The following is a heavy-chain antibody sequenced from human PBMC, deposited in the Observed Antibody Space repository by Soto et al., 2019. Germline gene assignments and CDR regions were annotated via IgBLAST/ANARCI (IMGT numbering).Heavy chain of an antibody. CDR2: IYYSGST. CDR1: GWSFSGYY. D-gene: IGHD6-19*01. V-gene: IGHV4-34*01. CDR3: ARRTVNIRTFYSGLKTHCFDY. J-gene: IGHJ4*02. Sequence: SETLSLTCAFYGWSFSGYYWIWIRQPPGKGLEWIGEIYYSGSTYHNPSLQSRVAISVDTSKNQFSLKLKSVTAADTAIYYCARRTVNIRTFYSGLKTHCFDYWGQGAPVTVSS.